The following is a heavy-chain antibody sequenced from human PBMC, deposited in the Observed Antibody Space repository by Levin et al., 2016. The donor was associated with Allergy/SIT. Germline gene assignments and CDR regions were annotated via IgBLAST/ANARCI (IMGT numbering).Heavy chain of an antibody. CDR1: GFSFSTFS. CDR3: ARESGGYDYGVLDY. V-gene: IGHV3-21*01. CDR2: IGASSNYI. J-gene: IGHJ4*02. D-gene: IGHD5-12*01. Sequence: LSLTCVASGFSFSTFSITWVRQAPGKGLEWVSSIGASSNYIYYGDTLRGRFTVSRDNAKNSLYLQMISLRAEDTAVYYCARESGGYDYGVLDYWGQGTLVAVSS.